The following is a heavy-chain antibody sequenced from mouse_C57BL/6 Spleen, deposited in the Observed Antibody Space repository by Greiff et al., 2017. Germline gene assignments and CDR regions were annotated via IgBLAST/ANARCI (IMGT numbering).Heavy chain of an antibody. J-gene: IGHJ1*03. D-gene: IGHD1-1*01. CDR3: ANPPYNYGSFDV. Sequence: QVQLQQPGAELVKPGASVKVSCKASGYTFTSYWMHWVKQRPGQGLEWIGRIHPSDSDTNYNQKFKGKATLTVDKSSSTAYMLLSSLTSEDSAVYYGANPPYNYGSFDVWGTGTTVTVAS. CDR2: IHPSDSDT. V-gene: IGHV1-74*01. CDR1: GYTFTSYW.